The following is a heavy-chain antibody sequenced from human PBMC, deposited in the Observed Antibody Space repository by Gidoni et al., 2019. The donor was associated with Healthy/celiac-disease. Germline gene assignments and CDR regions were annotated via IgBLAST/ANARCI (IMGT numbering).Heavy chain of an antibody. CDR2: FDPEDGET. V-gene: IGHV1-24*01. CDR3: ATLSHYYYGMDV. Sequence: QVQLVQSGAEVKQPGASGKVSCKVSGYTLTELSMHWVRQAPGKGLEWMGGFDPEDGETIYAQKFQGRVTMTEDTSTDTAYMELSSLRSEDTAVYYCATLSHYYYGMDVWGQGTTVTVSS. CDR1: GYTLTELS. J-gene: IGHJ6*02.